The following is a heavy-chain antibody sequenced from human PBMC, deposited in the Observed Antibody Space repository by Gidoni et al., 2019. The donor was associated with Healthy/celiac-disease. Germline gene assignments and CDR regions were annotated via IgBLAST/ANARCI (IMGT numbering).Heavy chain of an antibody. D-gene: IGHD4-17*01. CDR1: GFTFSNAW. CDR2: IKSKTDGGTT. J-gene: IGHJ4*02. CDR3: TSLPPTTVPSFDY. Sequence: EVQLVESGGGLVKPGGSLRLSCAASGFTFSNAWMSWVRQAPGKGLEWVGRIKSKTDGGTTDYAAPVKGRFTISRDDSKNTLYLQMNSLKTEDTAVYYCTSLPPTTVPSFDYWGQGTLVTVSS. V-gene: IGHV3-15*01.